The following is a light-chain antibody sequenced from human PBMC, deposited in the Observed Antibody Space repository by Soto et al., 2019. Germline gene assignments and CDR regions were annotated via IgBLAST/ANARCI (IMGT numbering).Light chain of an antibody. V-gene: IGKV3-15*01. CDR2: GAS. J-gene: IGKJ4*01. Sequence: EIVMTQYPDTLSVSPGERATLSCRASQSVSSNLAWYQQKPGQAPRLLIYGASTRATGIPARFSGSGSGTEFTLTISSLQSEDFAVYHCQQYNNWPLTFGGGTKV. CDR3: QQYNNWPLT. CDR1: QSVSSN.